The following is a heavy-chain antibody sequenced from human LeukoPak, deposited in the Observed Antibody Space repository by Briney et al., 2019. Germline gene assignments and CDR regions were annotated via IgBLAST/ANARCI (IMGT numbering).Heavy chain of an antibody. CDR3: ARADCNVATCYVKHY. CDR1: GFTFRSHA. CDR2: ISSDGSDR. J-gene: IGHJ4*02. D-gene: IGHD2/OR15-2a*01. V-gene: IGHV3-30*04. Sequence: PGRSLRLSCAGPGFTFRSHAFHWVRQAPGKGLEWVAVISSDGSDRRYADSVKGRFTVSRDNSKNTVNLEMNSVSGEDTALYYCARADCNVATCYVKHYWGQGTLVTVSS.